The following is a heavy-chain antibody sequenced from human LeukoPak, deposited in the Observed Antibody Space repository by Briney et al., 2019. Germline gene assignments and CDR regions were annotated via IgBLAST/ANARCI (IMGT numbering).Heavy chain of an antibody. D-gene: IGHD1-1*01. J-gene: IGHJ4*02. CDR2: IYSGGNT. Sequence: GGSVRLSCAVSGFSVSGNYMSWVRQAPGKGLEWVSFIYSGGNTNYADSVKGRFTISRDISKNTLYLQMDSLSAEDTAVYYCARDRVNWNDVGGLFDYWGQGTLVTVSS. CDR3: ARDRVNWNDVGGLFDY. CDR1: GFSVSGNY. V-gene: IGHV3-53*01.